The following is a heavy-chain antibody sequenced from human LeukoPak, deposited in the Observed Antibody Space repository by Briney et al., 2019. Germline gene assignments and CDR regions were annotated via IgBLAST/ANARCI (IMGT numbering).Heavy chain of an antibody. D-gene: IGHD3-22*01. CDR3: ARVSSGYYLDAKNWFDP. Sequence: SQTLSLTCTVSGGSISSGDYYWSWIRQHPGKGLEWIGYIYYSGSTYYNPSLKSRVTISVDTSKNQFSLKLSSVTAADTAVYYCARVSSGYYLDAKNWFDPWGQGTLVTVSS. CDR1: GGSISSGDYY. J-gene: IGHJ5*02. CDR2: IYYSGST. V-gene: IGHV4-30-4*01.